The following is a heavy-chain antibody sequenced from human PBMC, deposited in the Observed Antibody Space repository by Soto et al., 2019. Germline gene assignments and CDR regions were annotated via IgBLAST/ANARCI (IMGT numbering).Heavy chain of an antibody. CDR1: GFTFSSYG. CDR2: IWYDGSNK. J-gene: IGHJ4*02. V-gene: IGHV3-33*01. D-gene: IGHD5-12*01. CDR3: ARDLRPDVSTFDY. Sequence: QVQLVESGGGVVQPGRSLRLSCAASGFTFSSYGMHWVRQAPGKGLEWVAVIWYDGSNKYYADSVKGRFTISRDNSKNTRYLQMNSLRAEDTAVYYCARDLRPDVSTFDYWGQGTLVTVSS.